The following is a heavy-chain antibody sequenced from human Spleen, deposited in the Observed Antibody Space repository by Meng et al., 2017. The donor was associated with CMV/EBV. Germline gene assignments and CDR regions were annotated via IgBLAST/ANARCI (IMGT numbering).Heavy chain of an antibody. J-gene: IGHJ4*02. D-gene: IGHD4-17*01. V-gene: IGHV3-21*06. CDR2: ISRGSSYL. CDR3: AKDDTVTNFDY. CDR1: GFTFTNYS. Sequence: GGSLRLSCAASGFTFTNYSMNWVRQAPGKGLEWVSTISRGSSYLHYADSVKGRFIISRDNAKNSLYLQMNSLRAEDTAVYYCAKDDTVTNFDYWGQGTLVTVSS.